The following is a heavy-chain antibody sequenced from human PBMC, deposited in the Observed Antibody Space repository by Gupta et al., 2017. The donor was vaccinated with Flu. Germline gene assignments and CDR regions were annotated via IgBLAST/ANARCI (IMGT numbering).Heavy chain of an antibody. CDR2: INHSGST. D-gene: IGHD6-6*01. Sequence: PGKGLEWIGEINHSGSTNYNPSLKSRVSISVDTSKNQFSLKLSSVTAADTAVYYCARGPRIAARLYYYYMDVWGKGTTVTVSS. J-gene: IGHJ6*03. V-gene: IGHV4-34*01. CDR3: ARGPRIAARLYYYYMDV.